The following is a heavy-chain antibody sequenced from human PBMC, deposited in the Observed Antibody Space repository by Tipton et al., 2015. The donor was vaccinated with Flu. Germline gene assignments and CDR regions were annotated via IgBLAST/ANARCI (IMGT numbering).Heavy chain of an antibody. J-gene: IGHJ2*01. CDR2: IYTSGST. Sequence: LRLSCTVSGGSISSGSYYWSWIRQPAGKGLEWIGRIYTSGSTNYNPSLKSRVTISVDTSKNQFSLKLSSVTAADTAVYYCARGPLLDLWGRGTLVTVSS. V-gene: IGHV4-61*02. CDR3: ARGPLLDL. D-gene: IGHD5/OR15-5a*01. CDR1: GGSISSGSYY.